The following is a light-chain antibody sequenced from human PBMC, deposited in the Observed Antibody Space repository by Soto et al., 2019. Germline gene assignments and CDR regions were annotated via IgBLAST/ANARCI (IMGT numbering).Light chain of an antibody. J-gene: IGKJ5*01. CDR2: GAS. CDR3: QQYGTTPIT. V-gene: IGKV3-20*01. CDR1: QSVGSSY. Sequence: EIVLTQSPGTLSLSPGERATLSCRASQSVGSSYLAWYQQKPGQAPRLLIYGASSRATGIPDRFSGSGSGTDFTLTISRLEPEDFAVFYCQQYGTTPITFGQGTRLEIK.